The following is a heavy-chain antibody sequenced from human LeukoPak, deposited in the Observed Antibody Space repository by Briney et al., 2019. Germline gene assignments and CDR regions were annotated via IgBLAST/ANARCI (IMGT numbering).Heavy chain of an antibody. CDR1: GFTFSSYA. CDR2: ISYDGSNK. Sequence: RGSLRLSCAASGFTFSSYAVDWVRQAPGKGLEGVAVISYDGSNKFYADSVKGRFAISRDNSRNTLYLQMKSLSAEDTAVYYCATGITTTTFSYFDYWGQGALVTVSS. V-gene: IGHV3-30*01. J-gene: IGHJ4*02. D-gene: IGHD1-7*01. CDR3: ATGITTTTFSYFDY.